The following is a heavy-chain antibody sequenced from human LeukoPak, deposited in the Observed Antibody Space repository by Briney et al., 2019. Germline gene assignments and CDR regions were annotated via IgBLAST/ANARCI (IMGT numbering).Heavy chain of an antibody. J-gene: IGHJ5*02. CDR1: GYTFTGYY. V-gene: IGHV1-2*02. CDR2: INPNSGGT. Sequence: ASVKVSCKASGYTFTGYYMHWVRQAPGQGLEWMGWINPNSGGTNYAQKFQGRVTMTRDTSISTAYMELSRLRSDDTAVYYCARGDGGGYCSSTSCYFDWFDPRGQGTLVTVSS. CDR3: ARGDGGGYCSSTSCYFDWFDP. D-gene: IGHD2-2*01.